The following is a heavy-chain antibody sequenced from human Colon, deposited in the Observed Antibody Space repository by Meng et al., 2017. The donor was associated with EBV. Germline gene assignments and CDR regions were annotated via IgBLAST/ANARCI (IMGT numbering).Heavy chain of an antibody. V-gene: IGHV4-34*01. CDR1: GGSFSGYY. CDR3: ARASYGSGSPLGESWFDP. Sequence: VLPHQWGARLLKPSEVLFPPCAVYGGSFSGYYWNWIRQPPGKGLELIGEINHSGSTNYNPSLKSRVTISVDPSKNQFSLKLSSVTAADTAVYYCARASYGSGSPLGESWFDPWGQGTLVTVSS. CDR2: INHSGST. J-gene: IGHJ5*02. D-gene: IGHD3-10*01.